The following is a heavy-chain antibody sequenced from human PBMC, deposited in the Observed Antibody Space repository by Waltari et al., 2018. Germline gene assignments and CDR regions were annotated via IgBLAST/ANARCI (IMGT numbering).Heavy chain of an antibody. Sequence: QVQLQESGPGLVKPSETLSLTCTVSGGAISSYYGSWIRQPPGKGLEWIGYIYYSGSTNYNPSLKSRVTISVDTSKNQFSLKLSSVTAADTAVYYCARGRSDGVYFDYWGQGTLVTVSS. D-gene: IGHD3-16*01. CDR2: IYYSGST. CDR3: ARGRSDGVYFDY. J-gene: IGHJ4*02. CDR1: GGAISSYY. V-gene: IGHV4-59*01.